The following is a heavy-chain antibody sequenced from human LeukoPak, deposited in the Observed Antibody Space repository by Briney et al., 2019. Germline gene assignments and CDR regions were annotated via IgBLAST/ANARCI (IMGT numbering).Heavy chain of an antibody. CDR1: GVSISSGGYY. J-gene: IGHJ4*02. Sequence: PSETLSLTCTVSGVSISSGGYYWSWIRQHPGKGLEWIGYIYYSGSTYYNPSLKSRVTISVDTSKNQFSLKLSSVTAADTAVYYCARGLYGGNSEFDEFDYWGQGTLVTVSS. V-gene: IGHV4-31*03. CDR2: IYYSGST. CDR3: ARGLYGGNSEFDEFDY. D-gene: IGHD4-23*01.